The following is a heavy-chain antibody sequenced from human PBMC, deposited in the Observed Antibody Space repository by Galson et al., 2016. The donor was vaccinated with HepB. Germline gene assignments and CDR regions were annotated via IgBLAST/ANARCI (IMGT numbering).Heavy chain of an antibody. CDR1: GFTVSSHY. J-gene: IGHJ4*02. Sequence: SLRLSCAASGFTVSSHYMSWVRQAPGKGLEWVSVIHAGGSTYYADSVKGRFSISRDNSKNTLYLQMSSLRDDDTAVYFCAGKRHGNFPFDYWGQGTLVTVSS. CDR2: IHAGGST. V-gene: IGHV3-53*01. CDR3: AGKRHGNFPFDY. D-gene: IGHD4-23*01.